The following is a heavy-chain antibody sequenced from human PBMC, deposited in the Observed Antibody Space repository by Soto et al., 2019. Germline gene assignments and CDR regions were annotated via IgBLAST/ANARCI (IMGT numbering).Heavy chain of an antibody. CDR1: GGSISSSNW. D-gene: IGHD2-21*02. V-gene: IGHV4-4*02. CDR2: IYHSGST. CDR3: ARATQVTSWYFDL. Sequence: QVQLQESGPGLVKPSGTLSLTCAVSGGSISSSNWWSWVRQPPGKGLEWIGEIYHSGSTNYNPSLKSRGTITADRSTNQITRMLSSVTAAGAAVDYWARATQVTSWYFDLWGRGTLVTVSS. J-gene: IGHJ2*01.